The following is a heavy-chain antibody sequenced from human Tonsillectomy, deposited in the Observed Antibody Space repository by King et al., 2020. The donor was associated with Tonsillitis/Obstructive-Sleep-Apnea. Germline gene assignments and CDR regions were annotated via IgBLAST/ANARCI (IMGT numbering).Heavy chain of an antibody. CDR1: GYTFTSSG. V-gene: IGHV1-18*01. J-gene: IGHJ6*03. D-gene: IGHD2-21*01. Sequence: VQLVESGAEVKKPGASVKVSCKASGYTFTSSGIIWVRQAPGQGLEWRGWISGVNGNTNYAQKPQGRVTMTTDTSTSTAYMELRSLRSDDTAVYFGARYIVVVIGSYYYMDVWGKGTTVTVSS. CDR3: ARYIVVVIGSYYYMDV. CDR2: ISGVNGNT.